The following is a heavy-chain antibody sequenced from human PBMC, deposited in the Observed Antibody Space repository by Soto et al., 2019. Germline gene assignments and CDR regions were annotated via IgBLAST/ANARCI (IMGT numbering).Heavy chain of an antibody. CDR1: GFTFSSYA. CDR2: ISSSSSYI. CDR3: ARDWYDILTSSGY. J-gene: IGHJ4*02. Sequence: PGGSLRLSCAASGFTFSSYAMHWVRQAPGKGLEWVSSISSSSSYIYYADSVKGRFTISRDNAKNSLYLQMNSLRAEDTAVYYCARDWYDILTSSGYWGQGTLVTVSS. D-gene: IGHD3-9*01. V-gene: IGHV3-21*01.